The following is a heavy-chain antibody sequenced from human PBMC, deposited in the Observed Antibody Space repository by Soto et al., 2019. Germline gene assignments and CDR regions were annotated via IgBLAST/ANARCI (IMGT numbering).Heavy chain of an antibody. Sequence: SETLSLTCTVSGGSISSGDYYWSWIRQPPGKGLEWIGYIYYSGGTYYNPSLKSRITIPVDTSKNQFSLKLSSVTAADTAVYYCARGTTGWEESKGDYWGLGTLVTVSS. CDR2: IYYSGGT. D-gene: IGHD1-26*01. J-gene: IGHJ4*02. CDR1: GGSISSGDYY. V-gene: IGHV4-30-4*01. CDR3: ARGTTGWEESKGDY.